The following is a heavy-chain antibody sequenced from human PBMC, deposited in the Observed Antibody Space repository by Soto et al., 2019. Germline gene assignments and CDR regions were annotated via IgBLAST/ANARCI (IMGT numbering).Heavy chain of an antibody. J-gene: IGHJ6*01. D-gene: IGHD3-10*01. CDR3: ARTYYYDSGSQPWDYYYGMDV. Sequence: EVQLVESGGGLVQPGGSLRLSRAASGFAFNTYSINWVRQAPGKGLEWVSYISRSGNTIYYADSVKGRFTISRDNAKNSLFLQMNSLRAEDTAVYYCARTYYYDSGSQPWDYYYGMDVW. CDR1: GFAFNTYS. CDR2: ISRSGNTI. V-gene: IGHV3-48*01.